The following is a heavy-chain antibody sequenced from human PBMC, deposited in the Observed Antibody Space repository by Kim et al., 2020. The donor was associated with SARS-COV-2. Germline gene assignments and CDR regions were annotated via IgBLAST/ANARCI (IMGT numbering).Heavy chain of an antibody. CDR3: AKDPGFGDPSH. Sequence: TYYADSVKGRFTISRDNAKNTLYLQMNSLRAEDAAVYYCAKDPGFGDPSHWGQGTLVAVSS. D-gene: IGHD3-10*01. J-gene: IGHJ4*02. V-gene: IGHV3-23*01. CDR2: T.